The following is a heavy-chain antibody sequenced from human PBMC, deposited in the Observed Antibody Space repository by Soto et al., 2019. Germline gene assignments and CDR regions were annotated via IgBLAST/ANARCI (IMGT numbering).Heavy chain of an antibody. V-gene: IGHV4-39*01. D-gene: IGHD2-15*01. CDR2: IYYSGST. CDR3: ARHDLGWCSGGRCHENWFDP. CDR1: GGSISSSSYY. Sequence: QLQLQESGPGLVKPSETLSLTCTVSGGSISSSSYYWGWIRQPPGKGLEWIGSIYYSGSTYYNPSLKSRVTISVDTSKNQFSLKLSSVTAADTAVYYCARHDLGWCSGGRCHENWFDPWGQGTLVTVSS. J-gene: IGHJ5*02.